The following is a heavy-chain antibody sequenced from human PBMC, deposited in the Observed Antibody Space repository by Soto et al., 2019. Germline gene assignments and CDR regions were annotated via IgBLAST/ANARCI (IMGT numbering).Heavy chain of an antibody. J-gene: IGHJ6*02. D-gene: IGHD1-20*01. CDR3: AKATERYPYHYYYYGMDV. Sequence: GGSLRLSCAASGFTFSSYGMHWVRQAPGKGLEWVAVISYDGSNRYYADSVKGRFTIYRDNSKNTLYLQMNSLRAEDKAVYYCAKATERYPYHYYYYGMDVGGQGTTVTVSS. CDR2: ISYDGSNR. V-gene: IGHV3-30*18. CDR1: GFTFSSYG.